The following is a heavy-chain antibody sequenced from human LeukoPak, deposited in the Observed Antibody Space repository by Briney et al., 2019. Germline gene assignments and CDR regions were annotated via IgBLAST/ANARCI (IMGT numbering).Heavy chain of an antibody. CDR2: ISGDGSIT. D-gene: IGHD1-1*01. J-gene: IGHJ6*02. CDR3: ATGRVSYGMDV. Sequence: GGSLRLSCAASGFTFSSYWMNWVRQVPGKGLVWVSRISGDGSITTYADSVKGRFTISRDNAKNTLYLQMNSLRAEDTAVFYSATGRVSYGMDVWGQGTTVTVSS. V-gene: IGHV3-74*01. CDR1: GFTFSSYW.